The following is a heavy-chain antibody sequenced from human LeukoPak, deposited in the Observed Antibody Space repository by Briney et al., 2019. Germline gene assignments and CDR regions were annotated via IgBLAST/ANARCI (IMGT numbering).Heavy chain of an antibody. CDR3: ASRQSNWGRDAFDI. CDR1: GFTFSSYG. J-gene: IGHJ3*02. V-gene: IGHV3-30*02. CDR2: IRYDGSNK. D-gene: IGHD7-27*01. Sequence: PGGSLRLSCAASGFTFSSYGMHWVRQAPGKGLEWVAFIRYDGSNKYYADSVKGRFTISRDNSKNTLYLQMNSLRAEDTAVYYCASRQSNWGRDAFDIWGQGTMVTVSS.